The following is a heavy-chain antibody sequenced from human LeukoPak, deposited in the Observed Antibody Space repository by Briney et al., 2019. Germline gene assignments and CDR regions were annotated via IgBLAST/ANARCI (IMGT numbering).Heavy chain of an antibody. CDR2: IYYSGST. V-gene: IGHV4-30-4*08. CDR3: ARANDLGHFDY. J-gene: IGHJ4*02. Sequence: PSQTLSLTCTVSGGSISSGDYYWSWIRQPPGTGLEWIGYIYYSGSTYYNPSLKSRVTISVDTSKNQFSLKLSSVTAADTAVYYCARANDLGHFDYWGQGTLVTVSS. CDR1: GGSISSGDYY.